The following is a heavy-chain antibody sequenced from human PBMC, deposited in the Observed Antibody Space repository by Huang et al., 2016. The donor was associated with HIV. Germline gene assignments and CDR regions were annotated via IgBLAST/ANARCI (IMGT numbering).Heavy chain of an antibody. D-gene: IGHD3-10*01. V-gene: IGHV4-39*02. CDR1: GGSIRSDNYY. Sequence: QLQLQESGPGLVKPSETLSLTCTVSGGSIRSDNYYWGWIRQPPGKGLEWIGRIYYSGSTYYNPSVKRRVTITVDTSKNHFSLRMRSVTAADTAVYYCARLPGSITMIRGVITDPYWGQGTLVTVSS. J-gene: IGHJ4*02. CDR2: IYYSGST. CDR3: ARLPGSITMIRGVITDPY.